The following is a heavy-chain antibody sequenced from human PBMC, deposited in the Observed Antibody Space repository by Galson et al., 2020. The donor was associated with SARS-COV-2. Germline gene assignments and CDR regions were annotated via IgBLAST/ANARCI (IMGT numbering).Heavy chain of an antibody. CDR2: IYPGASDT. V-gene: IGHV5-51*01. J-gene: IGHJ3*02. Sequence: GESLKISCKGSGHSFSSYWIGWVRQMPGKGLEWMGIIYPGASDTHYSPSFEGQVIISADKSTWTAYLLWKNLKASDTALYYCASRGSNRDMVGAIGRWAAFEMGGQGTMFTVSS. CDR1: GHSFSSYW. D-gene: IGHD5-12*01. CDR3: ASRGSNRDMVGAIGRWAAFEM.